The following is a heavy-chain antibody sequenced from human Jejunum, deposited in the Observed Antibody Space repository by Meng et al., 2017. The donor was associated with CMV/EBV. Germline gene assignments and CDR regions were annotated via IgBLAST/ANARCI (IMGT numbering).Heavy chain of an antibody. CDR1: GGSFTTYY. J-gene: IGHJ4*02. D-gene: IGHD3-16*01. V-gene: IGHV4-4*07. CDR3: AKGYGNSFEY. CDR2: IITSGST. Sequence: VQLKESGPGVVKPSETLSLACTVSGGSFTTYYWSWIRQRAGKGLEWIGRIITSGSTNYNPSLRSRVIMSVDTSKNQFFLKLRSVTAADTAVYFCAKGYGNSFEYWGQGSLVTVSS.